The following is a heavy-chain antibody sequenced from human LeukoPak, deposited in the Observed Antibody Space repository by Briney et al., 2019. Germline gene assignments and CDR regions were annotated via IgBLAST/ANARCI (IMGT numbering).Heavy chain of an antibody. J-gene: IGHJ6*02. CDR2: IKQDGSEK. CDR3: AREYYDSSGYLKYYYYGMDV. Sequence: GGSLRLSCAASGFTFSSYWMSWVRQAPGKGLEWVANIKQDGSEKYYVDSVKGRFTISRDNAKNSLCLQMNSLRAEDTAVYYCAREYYDSSGYLKYYYYGMDVWGQGTTVTVSS. D-gene: IGHD3-22*01. CDR1: GFTFSSYW. V-gene: IGHV3-7*03.